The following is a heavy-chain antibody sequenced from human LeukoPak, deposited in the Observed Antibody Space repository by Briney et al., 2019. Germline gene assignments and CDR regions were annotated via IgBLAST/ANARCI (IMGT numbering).Heavy chain of an antibody. D-gene: IGHD2/OR15-2a*01. J-gene: IGHJ4*02. Sequence: GGSLRLSCVVSGVTSSSYAMSWVRQAPGKGLEWVSAIGGSGGTSYYADSVKGRFAISKDNAKNTVYLQMNSLRAEDTAVYYCVSFYETYWGRGTLVTVSS. CDR3: VSFYETY. CDR1: GVTSSSYA. CDR2: IGGSGGTS. V-gene: IGHV3-23*01.